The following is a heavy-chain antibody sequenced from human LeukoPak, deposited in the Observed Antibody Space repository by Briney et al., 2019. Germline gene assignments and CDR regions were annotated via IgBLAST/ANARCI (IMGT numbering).Heavy chain of an antibody. Sequence: GGSLRLSCAASGFSFSSHEMNWVRQAPGKGLEWVSYIGGSGSSISHADSVKGRFIITRHNAKTSLYLQMNSLRAEDTAVYYCARCYDTRGYYGLDYWGQGTRVTVSS. D-gene: IGHD3-22*01. CDR2: IGGSGSSI. CDR1: GFSFSSHE. J-gene: IGHJ4*02. V-gene: IGHV3-48*03. CDR3: ARCYDTRGYYGLDY.